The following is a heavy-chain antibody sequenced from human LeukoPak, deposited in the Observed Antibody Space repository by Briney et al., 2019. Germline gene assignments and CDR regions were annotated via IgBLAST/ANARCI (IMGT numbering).Heavy chain of an antibody. V-gene: IGHV1-69*05. J-gene: IGHJ5*02. Sequence: GASVKVSCKASGGTFSSYAISWVRQAPGQGLGWMGGIIPIFGTANYAQKFQGRVTITTDESTSTAYMELSSLRSEDTAVYYCARGPPVVVPAATDNWFDPWGQGTLVTVSS. CDR3: ARGPPVVVPAATDNWFDP. CDR2: IIPIFGTA. CDR1: GGTFSSYA. D-gene: IGHD2-2*01.